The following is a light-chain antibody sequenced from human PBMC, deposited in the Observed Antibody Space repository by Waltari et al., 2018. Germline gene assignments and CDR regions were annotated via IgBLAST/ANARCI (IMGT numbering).Light chain of an antibody. J-gene: IGKJ1*01. Sequence: EIVMMQSPGTLFASPGERVILSCRASQSVGSNLAWYQQKPGQAPRLLIYGASTRATDVPGTFSGSGSGIVFTLTISSLQSEDFALYYCQQYYNWPRTFGQGTKVEIK. CDR1: QSVGSN. CDR2: GAS. V-gene: IGKV3-15*01. CDR3: QQYYNWPRT.